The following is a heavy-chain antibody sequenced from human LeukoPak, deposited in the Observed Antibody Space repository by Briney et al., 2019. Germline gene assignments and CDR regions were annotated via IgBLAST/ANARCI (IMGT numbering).Heavy chain of an antibody. CDR1: GGSFSGYY. CDR3: ARVRYCSSTSCP. Sequence: SETLSLTCAVYGGSFSGYYWSWIRQPPGKGLEWIGEINHSGSTNYNPFLKSRVTISVDTSKKQFSLKLSSVTAADTAVYYCARVRYCSSTSCPWGQGTLVTVSS. J-gene: IGHJ5*02. D-gene: IGHD2-2*01. V-gene: IGHV4-34*01. CDR2: INHSGST.